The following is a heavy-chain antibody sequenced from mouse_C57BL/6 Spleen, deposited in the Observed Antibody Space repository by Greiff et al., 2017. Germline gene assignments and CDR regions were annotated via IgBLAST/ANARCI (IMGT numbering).Heavy chain of an antibody. V-gene: IGHV5-17*01. CDR3: ARDDYGYYFDY. CDR2: ISSGRSTI. Sequence: EVQLVESGGGLVKPGGSLKLSCAASGFTFSDYGMHWVRQAPEKGLEWVAYISSGRSTIYYADTVKGRFTISRDNAKNTLFLQMTSLRSEDTAMYYCARDDYGYYFDYWGQGTTLTVSS. D-gene: IGHD2-4*01. J-gene: IGHJ2*01. CDR1: GFTFSDYG.